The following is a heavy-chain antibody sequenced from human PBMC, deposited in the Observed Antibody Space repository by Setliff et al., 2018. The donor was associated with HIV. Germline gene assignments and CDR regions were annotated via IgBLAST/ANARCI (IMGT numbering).Heavy chain of an antibody. J-gene: IGHJ3*02. V-gene: IGHV4-59*04. D-gene: IGHD2-21*01. CDR1: GGSIRGYY. CDR3: ARHSIAVVIGVPERDDAFDI. CDR2: IYYSGST. Sequence: PSETLSLTCTVSGGSIRGYYWSWIRQPPGTGLEWLGCIYYSGSTYYNPSLKSRVTISVDTSKNQFSLRLASVTAADTAVYYCARHSIAVVIGVPERDDAFDIWGHGTMVTVSS.